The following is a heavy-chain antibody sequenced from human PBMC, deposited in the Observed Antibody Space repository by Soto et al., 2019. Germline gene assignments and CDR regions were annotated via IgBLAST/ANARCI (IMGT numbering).Heavy chain of an antibody. J-gene: IGHJ4*02. V-gene: IGHV4-31*03. CDR1: GGSISSGGYY. CDR2: IYYSGST. D-gene: IGHD2-8*01. Sequence: SETLSLTCTVSGGSISSGGYYWSWIRQHPGKGLEWIGYIYYSGSTYYNPSLKSRVTISVDTSKNQFSLKLSSVTAADTAVYYCARATHIVLMVYAHEYYFDYWGQGTLVTVSS. CDR3: ARATHIVLMVYAHEYYFDY.